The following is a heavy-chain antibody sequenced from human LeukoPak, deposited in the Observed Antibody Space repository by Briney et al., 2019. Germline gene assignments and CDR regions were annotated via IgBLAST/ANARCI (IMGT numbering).Heavy chain of an antibody. V-gene: IGHV4-59*01. D-gene: IGHD3-22*01. CDR3: AGGGDSRGYYYPMFDY. J-gene: IGHJ4*02. CDR1: GGSISNYY. CDR2: IYYTGST. Sequence: SETLSLTCTVSGGSISNYYWSWIRQPPGKGLEWFGYIYYTGSTNYNPSLKSRVTISVDTSNNQFSLRLSSVTAAATAVCYCAGGGDSRGYYYPMFDYWGQGTLVTVSS.